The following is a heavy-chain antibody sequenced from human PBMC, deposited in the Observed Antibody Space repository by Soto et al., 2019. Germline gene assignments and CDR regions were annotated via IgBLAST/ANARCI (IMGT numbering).Heavy chain of an antibody. J-gene: IGHJ6*02. CDR3: ARQGFGTIHGRVDV. V-gene: IGHV4-34*01. Sequence: SETLSLTCAVYGGSFSGYYWSWIRQPPGKGLEWIGEINHSGSTNYNPSLKSRITISIDTSKSQFSLKVNSVTAADTAVYYCARQGFGTIHGRVDVWGQGTTVTVSS. CDR2: INHSGST. CDR1: GGSFSGYY. D-gene: IGHD3-10*01.